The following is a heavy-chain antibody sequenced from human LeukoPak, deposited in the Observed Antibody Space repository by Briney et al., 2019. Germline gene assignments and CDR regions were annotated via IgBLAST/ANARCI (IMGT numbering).Heavy chain of an antibody. CDR3: ANGYYGNYVAVDY. CDR2: ISDNGDDT. J-gene: IGHJ4*02. Sequence: PGGSLRLSCAASGFTFSSYAMIWVRQAPGKGLDWVSSISDNGDDTYYADSVKGRFTISRDKSTNTLYLQMNSLRAADTAVYYCANGYYGNYVAVDYWGQGTLVTVSS. D-gene: IGHD4-11*01. CDR1: GFTFSSYA. V-gene: IGHV3-23*01.